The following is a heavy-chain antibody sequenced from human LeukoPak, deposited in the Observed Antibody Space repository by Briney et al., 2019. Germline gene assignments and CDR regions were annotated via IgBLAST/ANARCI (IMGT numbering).Heavy chain of an antibody. CDR2: TRDKANSYTT. D-gene: IGHD2-15*01. Sequence: GGSLRLSCAASGFTFSDHYMDWVRQAPGKGLEWVGRTRDKANSYTTEYAASVKGRFTISRDDSKNSLYLQMNSLKTEDTAVYYCAVGYCSGGSCSGNDGDYWDQGTLVTVSS. J-gene: IGHJ4*02. CDR1: GFTFSDHY. CDR3: AVGYCSGGSCSGNDGDY. V-gene: IGHV3-72*01.